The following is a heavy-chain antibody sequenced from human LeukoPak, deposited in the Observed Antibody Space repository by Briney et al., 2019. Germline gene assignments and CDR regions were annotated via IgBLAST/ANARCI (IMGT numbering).Heavy chain of an antibody. CDR1: GGSFSGYY. CDR3: ARLMVRGVRTALTFDY. Sequence: SETLSLICAVYGGSFSGYYWSWIRQPPGKGLEWIGEINHSGSTNYNPSLKSRVTISVDTSKNQFSLKLSSVTAADTAVYYCARLMVRGVRTALTFDYWGQGTLVTVSS. J-gene: IGHJ4*02. V-gene: IGHV4-34*01. CDR2: INHSGST. D-gene: IGHD3-10*01.